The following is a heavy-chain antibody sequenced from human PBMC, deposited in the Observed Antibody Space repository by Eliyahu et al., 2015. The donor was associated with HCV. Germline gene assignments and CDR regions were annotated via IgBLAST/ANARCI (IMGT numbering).Heavy chain of an antibody. Sequence: QVQLQESGPGLXKPSETLSLTXPVSGGPIPTYYXSWXRQPPGKGLEXIGYIHYSGSTNYNPTLKSRVTISLDTSKXQFSLNLTSVTAADTAVYYCASGGGGIAVAGTGGWFDPWGQGTLVTVSS. CDR2: IHYSGST. J-gene: IGHJ5*02. CDR3: ASGGGGIAVAGTGGWFDP. D-gene: IGHD6-19*01. V-gene: IGHV4-59*01. CDR1: GGPIPTYY.